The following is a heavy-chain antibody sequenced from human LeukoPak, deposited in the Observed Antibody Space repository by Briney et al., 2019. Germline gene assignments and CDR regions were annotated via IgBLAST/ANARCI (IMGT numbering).Heavy chain of an antibody. D-gene: IGHD6-19*01. J-gene: IGHJ4*02. CDR3: AIPVADNTIHSASDY. CDR1: GYSISSGYY. CDR2: IYHSGST. Sequence: SETLSLTCAVSGYSISSGYYWGWIRQPPGKGLEWIGSIYHSGSTYYNPSLKSRVTISVDTSKNQFSLRLSSVTAADTAVYYCAIPVADNTIHSASDYWGQGTLVTVSS. V-gene: IGHV4-38-2*01.